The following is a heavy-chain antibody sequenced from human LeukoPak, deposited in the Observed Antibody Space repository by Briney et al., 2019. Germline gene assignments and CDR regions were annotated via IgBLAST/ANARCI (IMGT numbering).Heavy chain of an antibody. CDR1: GFTFSTYW. V-gene: IGHV3-74*01. Sequence: PGGSLRLSCAASGFTFSTYWMHWVRQVPGRGLVCVSRINSDGTLTNYADSVKGRFTISRDNAKNTLYLQMNSLRAEDTAVYYCVRGGCGAYWGQGTLVTVSS. J-gene: IGHJ4*02. D-gene: IGHD2-21*01. CDR3: VRGGCGAY. CDR2: INSDGTLT.